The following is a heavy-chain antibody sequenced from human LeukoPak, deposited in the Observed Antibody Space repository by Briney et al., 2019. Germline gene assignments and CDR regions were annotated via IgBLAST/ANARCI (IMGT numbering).Heavy chain of an antibody. J-gene: IGHJ3*02. D-gene: IGHD3-16*01. V-gene: IGHV3-33*01. CDR1: GFTFSRYV. CDR3: ARDGLRSPLDAFDS. CDR2: IWYDGSNK. Sequence: VGSLRLSCAASGFTFSRYVIHWVRQAPGKGLEWGAVIWYDGSNKYYADSVKGRFTISRDNSKNTLFLQMNSLRAEDTAVYYCARDGLRSPLDAFDSWGQGTVVTVSS.